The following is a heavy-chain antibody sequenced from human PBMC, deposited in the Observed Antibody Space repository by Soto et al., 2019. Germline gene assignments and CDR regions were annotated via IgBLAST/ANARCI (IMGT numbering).Heavy chain of an antibody. CDR2: ISYTGST. J-gene: IGHJ6*02. D-gene: IGHD2-15*01. V-gene: IGHV4-59*01. Sequence: TLSLTCTVSGDPIRSYYWSWIRQPPGKGLEWIGYISYTGSTHYNPSLKSRVTISADTSRNQFSLKLSSVTTADTALYYCAREGVAAPYYYYGMDVWGQGSTVTVSS. CDR1: GDPIRSYY. CDR3: AREGVAAPYYYYGMDV.